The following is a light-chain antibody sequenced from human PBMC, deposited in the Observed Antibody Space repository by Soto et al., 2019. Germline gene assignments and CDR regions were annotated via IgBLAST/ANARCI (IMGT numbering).Light chain of an antibody. CDR3: ATWDASLSVVV. CDR2: RNN. J-gene: IGLJ2*01. CDR1: SSNIGGNF. V-gene: IGLV1-47*01. Sequence: QLVLTRPPSASGTPGQRVTISCSGSSSNIGGNFVYWYQQLPGTAPKLLIYRNNQRPSGVPDRFSGSKSGTSASLAISGLRSEDGADYYCATWDASLSVVVFGGGTKLTVL.